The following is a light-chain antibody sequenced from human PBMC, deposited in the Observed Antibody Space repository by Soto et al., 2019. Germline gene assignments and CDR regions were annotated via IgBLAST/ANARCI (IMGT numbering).Light chain of an antibody. Sequence: QSVLTQPTSVSGAPGQRVTISCTGSSSNLGADYDVQWYQQFPGTATKLLISGNNNRPSGVTDRFSGSKSGTSASLAITWLQIEDEADYYCQSYDSSLNGVVFGGGTQLTVL. CDR2: GNN. J-gene: IGLJ2*01. CDR3: QSYDSSLNGVV. CDR1: SSNLGADYD. V-gene: IGLV1-40*01.